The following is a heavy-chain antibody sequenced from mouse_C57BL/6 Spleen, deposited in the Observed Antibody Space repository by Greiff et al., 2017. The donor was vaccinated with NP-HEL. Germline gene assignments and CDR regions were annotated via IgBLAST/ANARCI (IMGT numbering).Heavy chain of an antibody. CDR3: ARRGYFDY. V-gene: IGHV3-6*01. CDR1: GYSITSGHY. CDR2: IICDDSN. J-gene: IGHJ2*01. Sequence: EVKLEESGPGLVKPSQSLSLTCSVTGYSITSGHYCTRHRQFPFTPLSLPLYIICDDSNNYNPSLKNRISITRDTSKNQFFLKLNSVTTEDTATYYCARRGYFDYWGQGTTLTVSS.